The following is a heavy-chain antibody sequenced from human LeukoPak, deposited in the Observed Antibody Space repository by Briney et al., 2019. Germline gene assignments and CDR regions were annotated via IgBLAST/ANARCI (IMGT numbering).Heavy chain of an antibody. CDR2: ISYDGSNK. Sequence: GGSLRLSCAASGFTFSSYAMHWVRQAPGKGLEWVAVISYDGSNKYYADSVKGRFTISRDNSKNTLYLQMNSLRAEDTAVYYCARDSYHDYFDYWGQGTLVTVSS. CDR1: GFTFSSYA. J-gene: IGHJ4*02. CDR3: ARDSYHDYFDY. V-gene: IGHV3-30*01.